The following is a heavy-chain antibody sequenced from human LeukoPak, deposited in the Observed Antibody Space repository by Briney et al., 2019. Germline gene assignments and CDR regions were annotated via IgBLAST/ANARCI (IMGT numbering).Heavy chain of an antibody. CDR3: ARVPADY. CDR1: GFTFSSYS. CDR2: ITSSGSYI. J-gene: IGHJ4*02. D-gene: IGHD2-2*01. Sequence: PGGSLRLSCAASGFTFSSYSMNWVRQAPGKGLEWVSSITSSGSYIYYADSVKGRFTISRDNAKNSLYLQMNSLRAEDTAVYYCARVPADYWGQGTLVTVSS. V-gene: IGHV3-21*01.